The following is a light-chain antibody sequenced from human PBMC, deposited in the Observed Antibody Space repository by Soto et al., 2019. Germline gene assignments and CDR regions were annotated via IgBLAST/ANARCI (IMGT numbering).Light chain of an antibody. CDR2: EES. J-gene: IGKJ4*01. Sequence: DIQLTQSPSFLSASVGHRVTITCRPSQAVPNNMAWYQQKQGKPPKLLIYEESTLHSGVPSRFSGRRYGTQFNLTIDSLQPEDFATYYCQQVKTYPRTFGGGTKVDI. CDR1: QAVPNN. CDR3: QQVKTYPRT. V-gene: IGKV1-9*01.